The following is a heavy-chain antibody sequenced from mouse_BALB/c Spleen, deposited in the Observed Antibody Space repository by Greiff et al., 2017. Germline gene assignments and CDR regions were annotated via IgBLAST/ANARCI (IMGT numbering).Heavy chain of an antibody. Sequence: VQLQQSGAELMKPGASVKISCKATDYTFSSYWIEWVKQRPGHGLEWIGEILPGSGSTNYNEKFKGKATFTADTSSNTAYMQLSSLTSEDSAVYYCARWGLRRGGLDYWGQGTTLTVSS. D-gene: IGHD2-2*01. J-gene: IGHJ2*01. CDR2: ILPGSGST. CDR3: ARWGLRRGGLDY. V-gene: IGHV1-9*01. CDR1: DYTFSSYW.